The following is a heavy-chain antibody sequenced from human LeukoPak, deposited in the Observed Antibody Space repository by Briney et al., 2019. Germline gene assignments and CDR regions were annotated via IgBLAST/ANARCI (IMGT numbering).Heavy chain of an antibody. D-gene: IGHD1-1*01. CDR2: ITPSGDAT. CDR1: GFTFSSYS. V-gene: IGHV3-23*01. Sequence: GGSLRLSCAASGFTFSSYSMTCVRQAPGKGLEWVSSITPSGDATYYADSVRGRFTISRDNSKNTLYVQMNSQRAEDTAVYYCARATSGRTYDYWGQGTLVTVTS. CDR3: ARATSGRTYDY. J-gene: IGHJ4*02.